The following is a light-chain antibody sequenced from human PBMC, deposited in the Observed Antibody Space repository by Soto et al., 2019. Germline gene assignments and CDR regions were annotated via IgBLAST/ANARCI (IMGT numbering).Light chain of an antibody. CDR2: DAS. V-gene: IGKV3-11*01. Sequence: EIVLTQSPATLSLSPGERATLSCRASQSVSSYLAWYQQKPGQAPRLLIYDASNSATGIPARFSGSGSGTDFTLTISSREPEDFAVYYCQQRSNWPMYTFGQGTKLEIK. J-gene: IGKJ2*01. CDR1: QSVSSY. CDR3: QQRSNWPMYT.